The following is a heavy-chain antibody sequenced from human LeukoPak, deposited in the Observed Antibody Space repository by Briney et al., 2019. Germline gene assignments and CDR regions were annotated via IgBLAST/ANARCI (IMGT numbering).Heavy chain of an antibody. Sequence: GGSLRLSCAASGFTFSSYGMHWVRQAPGKGLVWVAVIWYDGSNKDYADSVKGRFTISRDNSKNTLYLQMNSLRAEDTAVYYCARPYCSGGSCRLSGMDVWGQGTTVTVSS. V-gene: IGHV3-33*01. D-gene: IGHD2-15*01. CDR2: IWYDGSNK. J-gene: IGHJ6*02. CDR1: GFTFSSYG. CDR3: ARPYCSGGSCRLSGMDV.